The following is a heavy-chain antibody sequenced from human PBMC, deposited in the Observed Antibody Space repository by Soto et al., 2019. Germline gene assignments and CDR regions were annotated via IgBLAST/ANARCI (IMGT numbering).Heavy chain of an antibody. CDR3: ASFRTYYYDSSGLDYYYYGMDV. CDR1: GGSISSGDYY. Sequence: SETLSLTCTVSGGSISSGDYYWSWIRQPPGKGLEWIGYIYYSGSTYYNPSLKSRVTISVDTSKNQFSLKLSSVTAADTAVYYCASFRTYYYDSSGLDYYYYGMDVWGQGTTVTVSS. V-gene: IGHV4-30-4*01. J-gene: IGHJ6*02. D-gene: IGHD3-22*01. CDR2: IYYSGST.